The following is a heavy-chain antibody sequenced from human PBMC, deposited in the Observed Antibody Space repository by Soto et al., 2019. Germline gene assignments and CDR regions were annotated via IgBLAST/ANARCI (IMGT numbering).Heavy chain of an antibody. D-gene: IGHD2-15*01. CDR2: ISSSSSYI. Sequence: EVQLVESGGGLVKPGGSLRLSCAASGFTFSSYSMNWVRQAPGKGLEWVSSISSSSSYIYYADSVKGRFTISRDNAKNSLYLQMNSLRAEDTAVYYCASIYCSGGSCYSGMRRPFDYWGQGTLVTVSS. CDR1: GFTFSSYS. CDR3: ASIYCSGGSCYSGMRRPFDY. V-gene: IGHV3-21*01. J-gene: IGHJ4*02.